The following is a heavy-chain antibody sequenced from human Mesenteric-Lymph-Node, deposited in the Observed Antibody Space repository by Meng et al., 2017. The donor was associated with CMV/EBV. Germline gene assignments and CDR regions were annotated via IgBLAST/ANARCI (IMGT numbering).Heavy chain of an antibody. CDR3: ARDQGFGSGKGWFDP. V-gene: IGHV3-7*01. CDR1: GFTFSSYW. CDR2: IKQDGSEK. Sequence: GGSLKISCAASGFTFSSYWMSWVRQAPGKGLEWVANIKQDGSEKYYVDSVKGRFTISRDNAKNSLYLQMNSLRAEDTAVYYCARDQGFGSGKGWFDPWGQGSLVTVSS. J-gene: IGHJ5*02. D-gene: IGHD3-10*01.